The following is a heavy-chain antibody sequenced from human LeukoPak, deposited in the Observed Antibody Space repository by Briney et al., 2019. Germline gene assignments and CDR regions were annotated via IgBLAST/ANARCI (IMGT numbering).Heavy chain of an antibody. J-gene: IGHJ5*02. Sequence: AASVKVSCKASGYTFTSYDINWVRQATGQGLEWMGWMNPNSGNTGYAQKFQGRVTMTRNTPISTAYMELSSLRSEDTAVYYCARARNKLGYCSGGSCYRVDPWGQGTLVTVSS. CDR1: GYTFTSYD. V-gene: IGHV1-8*01. D-gene: IGHD2-15*01. CDR2: MNPNSGNT. CDR3: ARARNKLGYCSGGSCYRVDP.